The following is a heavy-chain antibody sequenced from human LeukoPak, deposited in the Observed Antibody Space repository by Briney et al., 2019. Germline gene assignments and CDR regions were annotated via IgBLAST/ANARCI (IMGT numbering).Heavy chain of an antibody. Sequence: GGSLRLSCAASGFTFSSYWMSWVRQAPGKGLEWVANTKQDGSEKYYVDSVKGRFTISRDNAKNSLYLQMNSLRAEDTAVYYCARAGQTNPASNWFDPWGQGTLVTVSS. CDR2: TKQDGSEK. J-gene: IGHJ5*02. CDR1: GFTFSSYW. V-gene: IGHV3-7*01. D-gene: IGHD2-2*01. CDR3: ARAGQTNPASNWFDP.